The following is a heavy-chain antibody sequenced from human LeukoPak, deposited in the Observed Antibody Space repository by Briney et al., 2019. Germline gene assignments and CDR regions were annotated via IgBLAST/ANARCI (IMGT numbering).Heavy chain of an antibody. J-gene: IGHJ3*02. CDR3: AKIHQNRVVVGAKGAFDI. Sequence: GSLRLSCAASGFTFDDFAMHWVRQPPGKGLEWVSFISRDGGDTYYADSLKGRFTISRDTSKDTVYLQMDSLRAEDTAIYYCAKIHQNRVVVGAKGAFDIWGQGTVVTVSS. CDR2: ISRDGGDT. D-gene: IGHD2-15*01. CDR1: GFTFDDFA. V-gene: IGHV3-43D*03.